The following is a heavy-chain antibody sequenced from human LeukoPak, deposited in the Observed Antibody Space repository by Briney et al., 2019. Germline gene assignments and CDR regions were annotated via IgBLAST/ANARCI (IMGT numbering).Heavy chain of an antibody. J-gene: IGHJ4*02. CDR1: GGSFSGYY. D-gene: IGHD3-9*01. V-gene: IGHV4-34*01. CDR3: ARPDYDILTGYGY. CDR2: TNHSGST. Sequence: SETLSLTCAVYGGSFSGYYWSWIRQPPGKGLEWIGETNHSGSTNYNPSFKSRVTISADTSKNQFSLKLSSVTAADTAVYYCARPDYDILTGYGYWGQGTLVTVSS.